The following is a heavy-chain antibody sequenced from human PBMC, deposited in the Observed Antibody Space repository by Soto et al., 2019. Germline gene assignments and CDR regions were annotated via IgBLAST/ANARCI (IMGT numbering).Heavy chain of an antibody. CDR3: ARVLAARPSSPSYYYYYGMDV. J-gene: IGHJ6*02. V-gene: IGHV3-33*01. CDR2: IWYDGSNK. D-gene: IGHD6-6*01. CDR1: GFTFSSYG. Sequence: HPWGSLRLSCAASGFTFSSYGMRCCRHSPFKWLEWVAVIWYDGSNKYYADSVKGRFTISRDNSKNTLYLQMNSLRAEDTAVYYCARVLAARPSSPSYYYYYGMDVWGQGTTVTVSS.